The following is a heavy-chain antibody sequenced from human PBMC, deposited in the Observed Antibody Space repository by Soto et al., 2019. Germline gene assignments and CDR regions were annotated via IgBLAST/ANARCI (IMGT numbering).Heavy chain of an antibody. Sequence: EVQLVDSGGGLVKPGGSLRLSCEASGFSVSKAWMNWVRQAPGKGLEWVGRIKTRDEGETTNYAAPVKGRFTISRDDLKNTLYLQMNSLKTEDTAVYYCTTGSVEGFWGQGTTVTVSS. D-gene: IGHD2-15*01. V-gene: IGHV3-15*07. CDR2: IKTRDEGETT. J-gene: IGHJ6*02. CDR1: GFSVSKAW. CDR3: TTGSVEGF.